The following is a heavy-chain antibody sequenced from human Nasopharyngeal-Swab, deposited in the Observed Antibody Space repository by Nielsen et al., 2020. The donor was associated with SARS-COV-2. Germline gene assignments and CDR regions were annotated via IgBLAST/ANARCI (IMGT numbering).Heavy chain of an antibody. CDR1: GFTFSSYD. J-gene: IGHJ4*02. D-gene: IGHD5-18*01. Sequence: GESLKISCAASGFTFSSYDMHWVRQATGKGLEWVSAIGTAGDTYYPGSVKGRFTISRENAKNSLYLQMNSLRAGDTAVYYCARGSVDTAMARGLFDYWGQGTLVTVSS. CDR3: ARGSVDTAMARGLFDY. V-gene: IGHV3-13*01. CDR2: IGTAGDT.